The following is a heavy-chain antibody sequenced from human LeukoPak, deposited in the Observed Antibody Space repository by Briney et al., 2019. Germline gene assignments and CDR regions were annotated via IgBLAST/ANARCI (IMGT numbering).Heavy chain of an antibody. CDR2: ISSSVSTI. J-gene: IGHJ4*02. CDR1: GFTFSSYE. V-gene: IGHV3-48*03. D-gene: IGHD3-10*01. Sequence: GGSLRLSCAASGFTFSSYEMNWVRQAPGKGLEWVSYISSSVSTIYYADSVKDRFTISRDNAKNSLYLQMNSLRAEDTAVYYCARGLPVRGVNTDYWGQGTLVTVSS. CDR3: ARGLPVRGVNTDY.